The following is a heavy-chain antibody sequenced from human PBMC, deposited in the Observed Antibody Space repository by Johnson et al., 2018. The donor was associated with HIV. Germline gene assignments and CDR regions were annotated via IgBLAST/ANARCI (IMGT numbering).Heavy chain of an antibody. Sequence: QVQLVESGGGVVQPGRSLRLSCAASGFTFSSYGMHWVRQAPGKGLECVAVISYDGSHKYSADFVKGRFTISRDTSKKSVFLQMNNLRPEDTAVYYCAKETRDSRSAFEVWGQGTLVTVSS. CDR2: ISYDGSHK. CDR3: AKETRDSRSAFEV. D-gene: IGHD4-11*01. V-gene: IGHV3-30*18. CDR1: GFTFSSYG. J-gene: IGHJ3*01.